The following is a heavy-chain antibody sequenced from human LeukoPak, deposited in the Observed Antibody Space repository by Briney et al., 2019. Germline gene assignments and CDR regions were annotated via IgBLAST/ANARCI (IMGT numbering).Heavy chain of an antibody. V-gene: IGHV1-2*02. D-gene: IGHD1-26*01. J-gene: IGHJ5*02. CDR3: ARGVGATPGDNWFDP. CDR1: GYTFTVYY. CDR2: INPNSGGT. Sequence: ASVTVSCKASGYTFTVYYIHWVRQAPGQGLEWMGWINPNSGGTNYAQKFQGRVTMTRDTSISTAYMELSRLRSDDTAVYYCARGVGATPGDNWFDPWGQGTLVTVSS.